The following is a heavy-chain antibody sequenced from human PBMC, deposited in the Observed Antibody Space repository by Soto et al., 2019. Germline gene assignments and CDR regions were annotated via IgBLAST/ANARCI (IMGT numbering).Heavy chain of an antibody. J-gene: IGHJ4*02. D-gene: IGHD3-3*01. CDR1: GGSISGYY. V-gene: IGHV4-59*08. CDR2: IYYSGNT. Sequence: TLSLTCSVSGGSISGYYWNWVRQPPGKGLEWIGCIYYSGNTYYNPSLKSRVTISVDTSKNQFSLKLSSVTAADTAVYCCARPRFLEWSFDYWGQGTLVTVSS. CDR3: ARPRFLEWSFDY.